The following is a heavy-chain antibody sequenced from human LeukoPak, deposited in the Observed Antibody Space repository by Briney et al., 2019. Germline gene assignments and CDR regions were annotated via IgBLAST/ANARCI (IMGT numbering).Heavy chain of an antibody. Sequence: SETLSLTCTVSGGSISSHYWSWLRQPPGKGLEWIGYIYYSGSTNYNPSLKSRVTISVDTSKKQFSLQLNSVTPEDTAEYYCAGTTDYSSFLAYWGQGTLVTVSS. CDR1: GGSISSHY. D-gene: IGHD4-11*01. CDR2: IYYSGST. V-gene: IGHV4-59*11. J-gene: IGHJ4*02. CDR3: AGTTDYSSFLAY.